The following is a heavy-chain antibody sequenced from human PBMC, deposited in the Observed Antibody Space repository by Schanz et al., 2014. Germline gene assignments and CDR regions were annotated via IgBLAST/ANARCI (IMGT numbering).Heavy chain of an antibody. CDR3: ARALKGKVAIFGVIAAQNYYYMDV. CDR1: GYTFTTYA. CDR2: ISVYTGNT. V-gene: IGHV1-18*01. D-gene: IGHD3-3*01. J-gene: IGHJ6*03. Sequence: QVQLVQSGAEVKKPGASVRVSCKASGYTFTTYAMSWVRQAPGQGLEWVGWISVYTGNTKYGQKVQGRVTMTADTSTNTAYLDLSRLRSEDTGVYYCARALKGKVAIFGVIAAQNYYYMDVWGKGTTVTVSS.